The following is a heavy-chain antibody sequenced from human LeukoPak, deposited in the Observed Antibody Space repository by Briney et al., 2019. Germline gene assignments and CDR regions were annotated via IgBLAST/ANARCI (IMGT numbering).Heavy chain of an antibody. Sequence: GGSLRLSCAASGFDLSTYEMNWVRQAPGKGLEWIADITISGHTKNYADSVKGRFTISRDSARTSLYLQMNSLRVEDTGVYYCARGDPHADLWGQGTLVTVSS. CDR3: ARGDPHADL. CDR1: GFDLSTYE. J-gene: IGHJ5*02. CDR2: ITISGHTK. V-gene: IGHV3-48*03.